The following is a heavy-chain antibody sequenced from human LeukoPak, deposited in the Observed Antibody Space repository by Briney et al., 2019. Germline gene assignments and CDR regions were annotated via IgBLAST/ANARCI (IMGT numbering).Heavy chain of an antibody. V-gene: IGHV3-23*01. CDR2: VSSTGGTT. D-gene: IGHD2-15*01. Sequence: PGGSLRLSCAASGFTFSTYGMSWVRQAPGKWLEWVSAVSSTGGTTYYADSVKGRFTISRDNSKNTLFLQINSLRAEDTAVYYCAKNGDRGAFCSGGTCYPYYYYYYMDVWGKGTTVTISS. CDR1: GFTFSTYG. CDR3: AKNGDRGAFCSGGTCYPYYYYYYMDV. J-gene: IGHJ6*03.